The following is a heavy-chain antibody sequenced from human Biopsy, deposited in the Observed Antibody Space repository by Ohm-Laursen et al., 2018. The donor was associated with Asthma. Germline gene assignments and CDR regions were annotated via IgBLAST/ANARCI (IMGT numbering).Heavy chain of an antibody. J-gene: IGHJ5*02. CDR3: ARGQGRGIQLWSLDP. V-gene: IGHV4-59*01. CDR1: GGSISSDY. CDR2: IHNSGHT. Sequence: SETLSLTWTVSGGSISSDYWSWLRQSPGKGLEWIGYIHNSGHTNYNPSLKSRVTISLDTSKNHFSLRLSFVTAADTAVYFCARGQGRGIQLWSLDPWGQGILVTVSS. D-gene: IGHD5-18*01.